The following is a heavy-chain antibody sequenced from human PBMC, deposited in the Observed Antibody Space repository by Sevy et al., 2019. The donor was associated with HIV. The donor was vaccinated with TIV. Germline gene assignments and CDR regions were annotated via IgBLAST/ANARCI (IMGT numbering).Heavy chain of an antibody. V-gene: IGHV3-21*01. D-gene: IGHD6-13*01. CDR3: ARGLGYSSSWTFYYFDY. CDR1: GFTFSSYS. Sequence: GGSLRLSCAASGFTFSSYSMNWVRQAPGKGLEWVSSISSSSSYIYYAYSVKGRFTISRDNAKNSLYLQMNSLRAEDTAVYYCARGLGYSSSWTFYYFDYWGQGTLVTVSS. J-gene: IGHJ4*02. CDR2: ISSSSSYI.